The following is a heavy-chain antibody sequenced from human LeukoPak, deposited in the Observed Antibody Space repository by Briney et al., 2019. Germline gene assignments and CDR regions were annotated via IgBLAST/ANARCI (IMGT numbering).Heavy chain of an antibody. Sequence: PGGSLRLSCAASGFILDSYWMSWVRQAPGKGLEWVGRIRNKANSYTTEYAASVQGRFTVSRDDSKNSLYLQMNSMKTEDTAVYYCTRLVGANDWGQGTLVTVSS. J-gene: IGHJ4*02. CDR1: GFILDSYW. CDR3: TRLVGAND. V-gene: IGHV3-72*01. D-gene: IGHD1-26*01. CDR2: IRNKANSYTT.